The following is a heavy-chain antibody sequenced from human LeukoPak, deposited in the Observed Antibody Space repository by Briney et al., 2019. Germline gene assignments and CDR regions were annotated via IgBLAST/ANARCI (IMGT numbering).Heavy chain of an antibody. CDR3: AKDRGVTTGGYFDY. CDR1: GFTFSSYA. J-gene: IGHJ4*02. D-gene: IGHD4-17*01. Sequence: GGSLRLSCAASGFTFSSYAMSWVRQAPGKGLEWVSAISGSAGSTYYADSVKGRFTISRDNSKNTLYLQMNSLRAEDTAVYYCAKDRGVTTGGYFDYWGQGTLVTVSS. V-gene: IGHV3-23*01. CDR2: ISGSAGST.